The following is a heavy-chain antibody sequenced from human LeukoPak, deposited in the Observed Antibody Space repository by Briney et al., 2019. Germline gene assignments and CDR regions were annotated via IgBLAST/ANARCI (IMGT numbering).Heavy chain of an antibody. V-gene: IGHV1-45*02. CDR3: ARLHHPEGAFDI. Sequence: TGSSVKVSCKASGYTFTYRYLHWVRQAPGQALEWMGWITPFNGNTNYAQKFQDSVTITRDRSMSTAYMELSSLRSEDTAMYYCARLHHPEGAFDIWGQGTMVTVSS. CDR2: ITPFNGNT. D-gene: IGHD1-14*01. J-gene: IGHJ3*02. CDR1: GYTFTYRY.